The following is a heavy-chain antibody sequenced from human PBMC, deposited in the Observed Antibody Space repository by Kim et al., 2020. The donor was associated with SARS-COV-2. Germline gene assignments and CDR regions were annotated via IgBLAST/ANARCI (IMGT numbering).Heavy chain of an antibody. D-gene: IGHD6-19*01. CDR3: VPCVTLADRSGWCTFFDH. J-gene: IGHJ4*02. CDR1: GLTLRSYA. CDR2: ITRGGDT. V-gene: IGHV3-23*01. Sequence: GGSLRLSCAASGLTLRSYAMNWVRHGPGKGREWVSSITRGGDTYYAASVQGRFTISRDNFKDTLSLQMNSLRAEDTGNYYCVPCVTLADRSGWCTFFDHWGQGPLGTVS.